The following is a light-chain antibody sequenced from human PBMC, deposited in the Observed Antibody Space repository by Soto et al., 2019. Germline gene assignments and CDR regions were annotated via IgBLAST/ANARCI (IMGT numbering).Light chain of an antibody. J-gene: IGKJ1*01. V-gene: IGKV3-20*01. Sequence: DIVMTQSPGTLSLSPGDRATLSCRASQSVAGAYVAWYQQRPGQAPRLLISEASSRATGIPDRFSGSGSGTDFTLTIDRLEPEDFAVYYCQEYGSSPWTVGQGTKVDSK. CDR1: QSVAGAY. CDR3: QEYGSSPWT. CDR2: EAS.